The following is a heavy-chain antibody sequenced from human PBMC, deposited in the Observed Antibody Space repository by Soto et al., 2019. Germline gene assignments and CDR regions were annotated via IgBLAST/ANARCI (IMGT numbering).Heavy chain of an antibody. V-gene: IGHV3-30*18. D-gene: IGHD6-6*01. CDR3: AKDRGGSSAPSPFDY. CDR1: GFTFSSYG. CDR2: IPYDGSNK. Sequence: QVQLVESGGGVVQPGRSLRLSCAASGFTFSSYGMHWVRQAPGKGLGWVAVIPYDGSNKYYADSVKGRFTISRDNSKNTLYLQMNSLRAEDTAVYYCAKDRGGSSAPSPFDYWGQGTLVTVSS. J-gene: IGHJ4*02.